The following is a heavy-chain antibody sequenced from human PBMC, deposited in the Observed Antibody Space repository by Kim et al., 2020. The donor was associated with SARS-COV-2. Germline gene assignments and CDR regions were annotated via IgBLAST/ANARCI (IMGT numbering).Heavy chain of an antibody. Sequence: GGSLRLSCAASGFTFSDYYMSWIRQAPGKGLEWVSYISSNSRYTNYADSVKGRFTISRDSAKNSLYLQMNSLRAEDTAVYYCARVDGSGSYVGTFDIWC. CDR3: ARVDGSGSYVGTFDI. D-gene: IGHD3-10*01. CDR1: GFTFSDYY. J-gene: IGHJ3*02. V-gene: IGHV3-11*05. CDR2: ISSNSRYT.